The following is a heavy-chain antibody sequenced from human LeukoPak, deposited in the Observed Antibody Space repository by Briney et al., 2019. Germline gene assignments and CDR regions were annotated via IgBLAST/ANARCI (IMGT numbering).Heavy chain of an antibody. CDR3: ARERDYDFWSGYPAENYYYGMDV. V-gene: IGHV3-11*01. J-gene: IGHJ6*02. CDR2: ISSSGSTI. Sequence: GALRLSCAASGFTFSDYYMSWIRQAPGKGLEWVSYISSSGSTIYYADSVKGRFTISRDNAKNSLYLQMNSLRAEDTAVYYCARERDYDFWSGYPAENYYYGMDVWGQGTTVTVSS. D-gene: IGHD3-3*01. CDR1: GFTFSDYY.